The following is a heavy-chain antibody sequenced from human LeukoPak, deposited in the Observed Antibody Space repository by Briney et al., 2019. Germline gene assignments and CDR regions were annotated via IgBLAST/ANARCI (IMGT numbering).Heavy chain of an antibody. J-gene: IGHJ4*02. CDR3: ARAPMVRGVITAFDQ. V-gene: IGHV3-48*02. Sequence: PGGSLRLSCVDSGFTFSTSSMGWVRQAPGKGLEWVSYIDRNSATIYYADSVRGRFTISRDNAENSLHLQMNSLTDEDTAVYYCARAPMVRGVITAFDQWGQGTLVTVRS. CDR1: GFTFSTSS. CDR2: IDRNSATI. D-gene: IGHD3-10*01.